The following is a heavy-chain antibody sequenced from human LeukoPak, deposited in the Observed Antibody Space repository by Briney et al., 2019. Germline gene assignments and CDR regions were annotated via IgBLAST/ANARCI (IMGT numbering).Heavy chain of an antibody. CDR1: GYTFTGYY. Sequence: GASVKVSCKASGYTFTGYYMHWVRQAPGQGLEWMGWINPNSGGTNYAQKFQGRVTMTRDTSISTAYMELSRLRSDDTAVYYCARVRITIFGVVTRHKYYFDYWGQGTLVTVSS. V-gene: IGHV1-2*02. J-gene: IGHJ4*02. CDR3: ARVRITIFGVVTRHKYYFDY. CDR2: INPNSGGT. D-gene: IGHD3-3*01.